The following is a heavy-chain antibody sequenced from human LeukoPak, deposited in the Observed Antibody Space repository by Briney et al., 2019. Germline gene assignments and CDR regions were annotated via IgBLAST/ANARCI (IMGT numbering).Heavy chain of an antibody. V-gene: IGHV3-21*06. CDR3: ARAFYYDSNGGEGMDV. CDR2: ITTSCTYI. CDR1: RFTFTRLN. D-gene: IGHD3-22*01. J-gene: IGHJ6*02. Sequence: GGSLRLSCAASRFTFTRLNMNWLPQAPGKVLYLVSSITTSCTYIYYADSVKGRFTLYRDNAKNSLYLQMNSLRAEDTAVYYCARAFYYDSNGGEGMDVWGQGTTVTVSS.